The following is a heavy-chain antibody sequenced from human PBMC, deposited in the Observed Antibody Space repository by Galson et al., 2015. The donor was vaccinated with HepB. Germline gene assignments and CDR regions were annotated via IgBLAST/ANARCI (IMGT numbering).Heavy chain of an antibody. CDR3: AKTRPVITTRHYYMDV. V-gene: IGHV1-3*04. Sequence: SVKVSCKATGYTFTTYAIHWVRQAPGQRLEWMGWINTGRGHTKYSQKFQDRVTITRDTSASTAYMELSSLTSEDTAVYYCAKTRPVITTRHYYMDVWGKGTTVTVSS. CDR1: GYTFTTYA. D-gene: IGHD3-10*01. J-gene: IGHJ6*03. CDR2: INTGRGHT.